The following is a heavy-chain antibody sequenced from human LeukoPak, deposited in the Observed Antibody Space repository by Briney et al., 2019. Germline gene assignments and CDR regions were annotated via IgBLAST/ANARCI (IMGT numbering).Heavy chain of an antibody. Sequence: GGSLRLSCAASGFTFSSYSMNWVRQAPGKGLEWVSAISGSGGSTYYADSVKGRFTISRDNSKSTLYLQMNSLRAEDTAIYYCARYCTSTSCAFEYWGQGTLVTVSS. CDR1: GFTFSSYS. CDR2: ISGSGGST. CDR3: ARYCTSTSCAFEY. V-gene: IGHV3-23*01. J-gene: IGHJ4*02. D-gene: IGHD2-2*01.